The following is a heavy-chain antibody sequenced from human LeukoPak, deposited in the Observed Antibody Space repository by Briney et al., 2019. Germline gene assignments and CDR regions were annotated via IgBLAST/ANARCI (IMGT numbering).Heavy chain of an antibody. CDR2: INSGSNYI. Sequence: GGSLRLSCAASGFTFSSYTINWVRQPPGKGLEWVASINSGSNYIFYADSVKGRFTISRDNGKNSLSLQMDSLRAEDTAVYYCARDRGGRVVVTATYFDSWGQGTLVTVSS. D-gene: IGHD2-21*02. V-gene: IGHV3-21*01. CDR3: ARDRGGRVVVTATYFDS. J-gene: IGHJ4*02. CDR1: GFTFSSYT.